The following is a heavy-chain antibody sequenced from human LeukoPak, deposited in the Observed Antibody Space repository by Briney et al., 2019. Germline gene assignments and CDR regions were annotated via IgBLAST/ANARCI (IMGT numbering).Heavy chain of an antibody. CDR2: IIPIFGTA. J-gene: IGHJ3*02. Sequence: ASVKVSCKASGGTFSSYAISWVRQAPGQGLEWMGGIIPIFGTANYAQKFQGRVTITADESTSTAYMELSSLRSEDTAVYYCARCDSSSCGPYRGDDAFDIWGQGTMVTVSS. D-gene: IGHD6-13*01. V-gene: IGHV1-69*13. CDR3: ARCDSSSCGPYRGDDAFDI. CDR1: GGTFSSYA.